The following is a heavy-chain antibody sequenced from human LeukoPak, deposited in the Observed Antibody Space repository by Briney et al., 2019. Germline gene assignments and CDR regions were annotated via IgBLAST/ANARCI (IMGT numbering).Heavy chain of an antibody. D-gene: IGHD2-2*01. J-gene: IGHJ5*02. CDR1: GGSFSGYY. V-gene: IGHV4-34*01. CDR3: ARGLEGLKAGKWRYSSSTSCPGKGFGP. CDR2: INHSGST. Sequence: SETLSLTCAVYGGSFSGYYWSWIRQPPGKGLEWIGEINHSGSTNYNPSLKSRVTISVDTSKNQFSLKLSSVTAADTAVYYCARGLEGLKAGKWRYSSSTSCPGKGFGPWGQGTLVTVSS.